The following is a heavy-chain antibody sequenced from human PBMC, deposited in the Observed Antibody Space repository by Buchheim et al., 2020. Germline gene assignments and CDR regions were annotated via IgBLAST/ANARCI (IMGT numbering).Heavy chain of an antibody. CDR3: AFGGTGVFEF. Sequence: EVQLVESGGDLVQPGGSLRLSCAASGFTFGTQWMSWVRQAPGKGLEWVANIKEDGSERNYVDSVKGRFTISRDNAKNSLYLQMNSLRAEDTAVYYCAFGGTGVFEFWGQGTL. D-gene: IGHD3-16*01. V-gene: IGHV3-7*01. CDR2: IKEDGSER. J-gene: IGHJ4*02. CDR1: GFTFGTQW.